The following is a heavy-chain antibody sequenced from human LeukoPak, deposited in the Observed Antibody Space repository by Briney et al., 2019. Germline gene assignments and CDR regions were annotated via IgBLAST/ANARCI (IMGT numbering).Heavy chain of an antibody. CDR3: ARALHYYDSSGMRFFDF. Sequence: SETLSLTCIVSGASITTYSWNWLRQPPGKGLEWIGTIYHSGSTYYSPSLKSRVTISVDTSKNLFSLKLCSVTAADTAVYYCARALHYYDSSGMRFFDFWGQGTLVTVSP. CDR1: GASITTYS. D-gene: IGHD3-22*01. J-gene: IGHJ4*02. V-gene: IGHV4-38-2*02. CDR2: IYHSGST.